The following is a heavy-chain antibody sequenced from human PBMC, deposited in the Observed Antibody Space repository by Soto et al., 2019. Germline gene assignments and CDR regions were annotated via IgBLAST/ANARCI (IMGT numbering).Heavy chain of an antibody. CDR3: AQDRGWGVVSPSHDY. CDR2: IRGSGGET. Sequence: EVQLLESGGGLVQPGGSLRVSCAASGFTFRNFVMSWVRQATGKGLEWVSAIRGSGGETFYADSVKGRFTISRDNSRNTRYLQMNSLRDEDTALYFCAQDRGWGVVSPSHDYWGRGTLVTVSS. J-gene: IGHJ4*02. D-gene: IGHD2-21*01. CDR1: GFTFRNFV. V-gene: IGHV3-23*01.